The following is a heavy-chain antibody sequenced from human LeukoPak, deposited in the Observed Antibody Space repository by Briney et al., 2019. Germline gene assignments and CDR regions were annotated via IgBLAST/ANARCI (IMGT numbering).Heavy chain of an antibody. Sequence: GGCLRLSCAASGFTFSSYWMSWVRQAPGKGLEWVANIKQDRSEKYYVDSVKGRFTISRDNAKNSLYLQMNSLRAEDTAVYYCARQSYCSGGSCYSNYYYGMDVWGQGTTVTVSS. CDR1: GFTFSSYW. CDR2: IKQDRSEK. CDR3: ARQSYCSGGSCYSNYYYGMDV. J-gene: IGHJ6*02. D-gene: IGHD2-15*01. V-gene: IGHV3-7*01.